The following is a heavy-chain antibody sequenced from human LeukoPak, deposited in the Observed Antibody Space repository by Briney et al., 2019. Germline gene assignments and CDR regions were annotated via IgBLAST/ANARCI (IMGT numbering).Heavy chain of an antibody. CDR1: GFIFSDYE. J-gene: IGHJ5*02. V-gene: IGHV3-48*03. CDR2: ISSSGRTI. D-gene: IGHD2-2*01. CDR3: ARDLGGQYRWFDP. Sequence: GGSLRLSCAASGFIFSDYEMNWVRQAPGKGLEWVSYISSSGRTIFYADSVKGRFTISRDNAKNSLYLQMNSLRAEDTAVYYCARDLGGQYRWFDPWGQGTLVTVSS.